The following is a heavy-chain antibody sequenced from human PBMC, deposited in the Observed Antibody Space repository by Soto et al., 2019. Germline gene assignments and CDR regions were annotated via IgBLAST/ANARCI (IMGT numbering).Heavy chain of an antibody. CDR3: AREQLQVVIPDY. CDR2: IKQDGSEK. V-gene: IGHV3-7*01. Sequence: EVQLVESGGGLVQPGGSLRLSCAASGFTFSSYWMNWVRQAPGTGLEWVAKIKQDGSEKYYVDSVKGRFTISRDNTKNSLYLQRDSRRAADTAVYYCAREQLQVVIPDYWGQGTLVTVSS. J-gene: IGHJ4*02. CDR1: GFTFSSYW. D-gene: IGHD6-13*01.